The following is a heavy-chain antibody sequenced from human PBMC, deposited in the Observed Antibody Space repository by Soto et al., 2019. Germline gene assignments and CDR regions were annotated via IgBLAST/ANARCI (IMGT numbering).Heavy chain of an antibody. D-gene: IGHD2-15*01. CDR1: GFTFSSYS. J-gene: IGHJ4*02. CDR2: ISSSSSYI. Sequence: PGGSLRLSCAASGFTFSSYSMNWVRQAPGKGLEWVSSISSSSSYIYYADSVKGRFTISRDNAKNSLYLQMNSLRAEDTAVYYCARDRYCSGGSCYLDYWGQGTLVTVSS. V-gene: IGHV3-21*01. CDR3: ARDRYCSGGSCYLDY.